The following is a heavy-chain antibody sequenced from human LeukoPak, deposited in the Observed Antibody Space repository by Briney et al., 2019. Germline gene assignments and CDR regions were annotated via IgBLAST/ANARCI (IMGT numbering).Heavy chain of an antibody. V-gene: IGHV1-69*13. J-gene: IGHJ4*02. Sequence: SVKVSCKASGGTFSNYGIGWVRQAPGQGLEWMGGIIPIFGTANYAQNLQGRVTITADESTTTAYMELSSLRSDDTAVYYCARFDPGVHPGDYWGQGTLVTVSS. CDR2: IIPIFGTA. D-gene: IGHD3-10*01. CDR3: ARFDPGVHPGDY. CDR1: GGTFSNYG.